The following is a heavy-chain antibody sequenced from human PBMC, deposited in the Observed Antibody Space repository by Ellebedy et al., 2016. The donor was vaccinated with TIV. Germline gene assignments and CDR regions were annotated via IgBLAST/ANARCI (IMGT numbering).Heavy chain of an antibody. D-gene: IGHD3-10*01. Sequence: AASVKVSCKASGYTFTSYDINWVRQATGQGLEWMGWMNPNSGNTGYAQKFQGRVTMTRNTSISTAYMELSSLRSEDTAVYYCASNYGSGSYYRNGMDVWGQGTTVTVSS. CDR1: GYTFTSYD. J-gene: IGHJ6*02. CDR3: ASNYGSGSYYRNGMDV. CDR2: MNPNSGNT. V-gene: IGHV1-8*01.